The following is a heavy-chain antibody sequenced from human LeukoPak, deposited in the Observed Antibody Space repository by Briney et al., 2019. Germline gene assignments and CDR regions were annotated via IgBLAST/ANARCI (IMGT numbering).Heavy chain of an antibody. J-gene: IGHJ4*02. CDR2: ISGSGGST. CDR1: GFTFSSYA. Sequence: GGSLRLSCAASGFTFSSYAMNWVRQAPGKGLEWVSSISGSGGSTYYADSVKGRFTISRDNSKNTLYLQMNSLRAEDTAVYYCARGGPRYYFDYWGQGTLVTVSS. V-gene: IGHV3-23*01. CDR3: ARGGPRYYFDY.